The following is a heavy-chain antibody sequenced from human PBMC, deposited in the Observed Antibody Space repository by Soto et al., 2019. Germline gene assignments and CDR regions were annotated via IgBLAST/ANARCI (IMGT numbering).Heavy chain of an antibody. J-gene: IGHJ5*02. D-gene: IGHD1-26*01. CDR3: ARDCCVGRYSHPCNWFDP. Sequence: GASVKVSCKASGYTFTSYAMHWVRQAPGQRLEWMGWINAGNGNTKYSQKFQGRVTITRDTSASTAYMELSSLRSEDTAVYYCARDCCVGRYSHPCNWFDPWGQGTLVTVSS. CDR2: INAGNGNT. CDR1: GYTFTSYA. V-gene: IGHV1-3*01.